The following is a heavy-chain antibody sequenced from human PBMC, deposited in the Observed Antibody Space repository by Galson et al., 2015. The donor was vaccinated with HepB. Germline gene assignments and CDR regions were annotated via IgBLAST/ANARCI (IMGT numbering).Heavy chain of an antibody. J-gene: IGHJ4*02. Sequence: SLRLSCAASGFTFSVYYMSWIRQAPGKGLEWVSYLSGSGSTIFYADSVKGRFTISRDNAKNSLYLQMNSLRAEDTAVYYCARDRVSGSGSLDYWGQGTLVTVSS. D-gene: IGHD3-10*01. CDR3: ARDRVSGSGSLDY. CDR2: LSGSGSTI. V-gene: IGHV3-11*04. CDR1: GFTFSVYY.